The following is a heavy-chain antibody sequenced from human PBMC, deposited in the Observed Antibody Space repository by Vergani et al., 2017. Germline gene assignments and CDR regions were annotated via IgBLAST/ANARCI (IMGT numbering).Heavy chain of an antibody. CDR2: INHSGST. Sequence: QVQLQQWGAGLLKPSETLSLTCAVYGGSFSGYYWSWIRQPPGKGLEWIGEINHSGSTNYNPSLKSRVTISVDTSKNQFSLKLSSVTAADTAVYYCARGPVGTMVRGVFAYWGQGTLVTVSS. J-gene: IGHJ4*02. CDR1: GGSFSGYY. V-gene: IGHV4-34*01. D-gene: IGHD3-10*01. CDR3: ARGPVGTMVRGVFAY.